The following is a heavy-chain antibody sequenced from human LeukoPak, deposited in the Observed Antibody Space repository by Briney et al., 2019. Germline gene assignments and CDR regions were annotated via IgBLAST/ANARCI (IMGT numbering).Heavy chain of an antibody. D-gene: IGHD2-2*01. J-gene: IGHJ4*02. CDR3: ARESHCSSTSCYLDY. CDR2: IIPIFGTA. V-gene: IGHV1-69*13. CDR1: GGTFSSYA. Sequence: SVKVSCKASGGTFSSYAISWVRQAPGQGLEWMGGIIPIFGTASYAQKFQGRVTITADESTSTAYMELSSLRSEDTAVYYCARESHCSSTSCYLDYWGQGTLVTVSS.